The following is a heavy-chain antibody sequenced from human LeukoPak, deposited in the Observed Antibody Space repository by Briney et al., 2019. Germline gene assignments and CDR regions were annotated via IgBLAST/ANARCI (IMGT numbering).Heavy chain of an antibody. Sequence: GGSLRLSCAASGFTFSSYAMSWVRQAPGKGLEWVSAISGSGGSTYYADSVKGRFTISRDNSKNTLYLQMNSLRAEDTAVYYCAKNVASIFGVVIDYYYYMDVWGKGTTVTVSS. J-gene: IGHJ6*03. D-gene: IGHD3-3*01. CDR3: AKNVASIFGVVIDYYYYMDV. V-gene: IGHV3-23*01. CDR2: ISGSGGST. CDR1: GFTFSSYA.